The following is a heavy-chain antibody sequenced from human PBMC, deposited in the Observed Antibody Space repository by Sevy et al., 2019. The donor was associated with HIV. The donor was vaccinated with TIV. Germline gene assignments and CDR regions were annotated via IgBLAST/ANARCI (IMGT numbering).Heavy chain of an antibody. V-gene: IGHV3-30*18. J-gene: IGHJ4*02. CDR2: ISYDGTIK. CDR1: GFTFGSYG. Sequence: GGSLRLSCAASGFTFGSYGMHWVRQAPGKGLEWVAVISYDGTIKSYAVSVRGRFSISRDNADSTLYLLMDSLRAEDTAVYYCAKEGYDILTGFEPGNFDSWGQGTLVTVSS. D-gene: IGHD3-9*01. CDR3: AKEGYDILTGFEPGNFDS.